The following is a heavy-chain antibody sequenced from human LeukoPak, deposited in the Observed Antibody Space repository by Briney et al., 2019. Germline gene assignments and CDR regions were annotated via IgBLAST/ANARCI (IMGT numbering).Heavy chain of an antibody. CDR1: GFTFSTYA. V-gene: IGHV3-23*01. Sequence: GGSLRLSCGASGFTFSTYAMTWVRQAPEKGLEWVSSISAGGGGTSNADSVKGRFTISRDNSKNTLYLQMNSLTAEDTAVYYCAKRSRTEYYFDSWGQGTLVTVSS. J-gene: IGHJ4*02. CDR2: ISAGGGGT. CDR3: AKRSRTEYYFDS.